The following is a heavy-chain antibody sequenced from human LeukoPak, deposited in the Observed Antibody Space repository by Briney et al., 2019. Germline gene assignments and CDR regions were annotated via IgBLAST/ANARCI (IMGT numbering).Heavy chain of an antibody. V-gene: IGHV4-39*01. CDR3: ARLPNYDFWSGSSGFDP. CDR1: GGSISGSSYY. Sequence: SETLSLTCTVSGGSISGSSYYWGWIRQPPGKGLEWIGSIYYSGSTYYNPSLKSRVTISVDTSKNQFSLKLSSVTAADTAVYYCARLPNYDFWSGSSGFDPWGQGTLVTVSS. D-gene: IGHD3-3*01. J-gene: IGHJ5*02. CDR2: IYYSGST.